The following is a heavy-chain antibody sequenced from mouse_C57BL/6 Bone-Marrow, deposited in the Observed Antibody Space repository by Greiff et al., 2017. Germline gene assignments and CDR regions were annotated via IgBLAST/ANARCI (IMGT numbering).Heavy chain of an antibody. CDR3: ARPLYYGSSVFDY. D-gene: IGHD1-1*01. CDR2: IYPGSGST. J-gene: IGHJ2*01. Sequence: QVQLQQPGAELVKPGASVKMSCKASGYTFTSYWITWVKQRPGQGLEWIGDIYPGSGSTNYNEKFKSKATLTVDTSSSTAYMQLSSLTYEDSAVYYCARPLYYGSSVFDYWGQGTTLTVSS. V-gene: IGHV1-55*01. CDR1: GYTFTSYW.